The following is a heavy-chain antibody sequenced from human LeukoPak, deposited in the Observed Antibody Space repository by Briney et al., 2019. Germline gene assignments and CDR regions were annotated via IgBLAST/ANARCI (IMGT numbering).Heavy chain of an antibody. J-gene: IGHJ4*02. Sequence: SETLSLTCAVYGGSFSGYYWRWIRQPPGKGLEWIGEINHSGSTNFNPSLKSRVTISVDTSKNQFSLKLSSVTAADTAVYYCAREEGFPQGIDYWGQGTLVTVSS. CDR1: GGSFSGYY. V-gene: IGHV4-34*01. CDR3: AREEGFPQGIDY. CDR2: INHSGST.